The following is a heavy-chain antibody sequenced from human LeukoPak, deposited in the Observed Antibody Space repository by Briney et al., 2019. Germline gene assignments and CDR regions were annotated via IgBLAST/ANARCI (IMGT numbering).Heavy chain of an antibody. Sequence: GGSLRLSCAASGFTFSSYSMNWVRQAPGKGLEWVSYISSSSSTIYYADSVKGRFTISRDNSKNTLYLQMNSLRAEDTAVYYCARGDEWELLDYWGQGTLVTVSS. J-gene: IGHJ4*02. D-gene: IGHD1-26*01. CDR3: ARGDEWELLDY. CDR2: ISSSSSTI. CDR1: GFTFSSYS. V-gene: IGHV3-48*01.